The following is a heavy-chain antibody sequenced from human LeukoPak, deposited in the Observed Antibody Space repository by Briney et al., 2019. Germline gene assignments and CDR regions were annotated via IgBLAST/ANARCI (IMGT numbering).Heavy chain of an antibody. CDR2: ISSSSSYI. V-gene: IGHV3-21*01. CDR1: GFTFSSYS. J-gene: IGHJ4*02. D-gene: IGHD5-12*01. CDR3: AKSGYDFLREVPDY. Sequence: GGSLRLSCAASGFTFSSYSMNWVRQAPGKGLEWVSSISSSSSYIYYADSVKGRFTISRDNAKNSLYLQMNSLRAEDTAVYYCAKSGYDFLREVPDYWGQGTLVTVSS.